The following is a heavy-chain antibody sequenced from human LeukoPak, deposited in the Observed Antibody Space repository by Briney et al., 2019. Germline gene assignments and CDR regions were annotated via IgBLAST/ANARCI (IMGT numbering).Heavy chain of an antibody. J-gene: IGHJ4*02. V-gene: IGHV3-13*01. CDR3: ARVSRAAAGWSNFDY. D-gene: IGHD6-13*01. CDR1: GFTFSSYD. Sequence: GGSLRLPCAASGFTFSSYDMHWVRQATGKGLEWVSAIGTAGDTYYPGSVKGRFTISRENAKNSLYLQMNSLRAGDTAVYYCARVSRAAAGWSNFDYWGQGTLVTVSS. CDR2: IGTAGDT.